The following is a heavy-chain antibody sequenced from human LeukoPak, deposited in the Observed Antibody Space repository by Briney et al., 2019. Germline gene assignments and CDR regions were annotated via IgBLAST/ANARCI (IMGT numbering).Heavy chain of an antibody. Sequence: GESLRISCKGSGYSFTSYWISWVRQMPGKGLEWMGRIGPSDSYTNYSPSFQGHVTISADKSISTAYLQWSSLKASDTAMYYCARHGAYSSGWYGGVGGMDVWGQGTTVTVSS. CDR2: IGPSDSYT. D-gene: IGHD6-19*01. CDR3: ARHGAYSSGWYGGVGGMDV. V-gene: IGHV5-10-1*01. J-gene: IGHJ6*02. CDR1: GYSFTSYW.